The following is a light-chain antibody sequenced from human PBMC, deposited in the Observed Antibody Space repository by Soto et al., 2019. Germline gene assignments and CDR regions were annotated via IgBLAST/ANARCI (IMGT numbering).Light chain of an antibody. J-gene: IGKJ4*01. V-gene: IGKV3-15*01. CDR1: QSVSSN. CDR3: QQYNNWPPLT. CDR2: GAS. Sequence: EIVMPQSPATLSVSPGERATLSCRASQSVSSNLAWYQQKPGQAPRLLIYGASARATGLPARFSGSGSRTEFTLTISSLQSEDFAVYYCQQYNNWPPLTFGGGTKVEIK.